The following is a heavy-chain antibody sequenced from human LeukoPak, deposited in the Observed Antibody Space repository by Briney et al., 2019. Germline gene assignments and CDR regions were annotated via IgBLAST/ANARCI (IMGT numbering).Heavy chain of an antibody. V-gene: IGHV3-7*03. J-gene: IGHJ4*02. CDR2: IKQDGSEK. CDR1: RFTFSNYW. D-gene: IGHD6-19*01. CDR3: AKPSSGWSRYYFDY. Sequence: PGGSLRLSCVVSRFTFSNYWMSWVRQAPGKGLEWVANIKQDGSEKYYVDSVKGRFTISRDNAKNSLYLQMNSLRAEDTAVYYCAKPSSGWSRYYFDYWGQGTLVTVSS.